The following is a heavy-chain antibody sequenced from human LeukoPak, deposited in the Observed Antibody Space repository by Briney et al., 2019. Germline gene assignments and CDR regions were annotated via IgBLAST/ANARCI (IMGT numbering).Heavy chain of an antibody. CDR1: GFTFSSYA. V-gene: IGHV3-23*01. D-gene: IGHD3-22*01. CDR2: ISGSGGST. CDR3: ARCITMIVPLRDFYYGMDV. J-gene: IGHJ6*02. Sequence: LSGGSLRLSCAASGFTFSSYAMSWVRQAPGKGLEWVSAISGSGGSTYYADSVKGRFTISRDNSKNTLYLQMNSLRAEDTAVYYCARCITMIVPLRDFYYGMDVWGQGTTVTVSS.